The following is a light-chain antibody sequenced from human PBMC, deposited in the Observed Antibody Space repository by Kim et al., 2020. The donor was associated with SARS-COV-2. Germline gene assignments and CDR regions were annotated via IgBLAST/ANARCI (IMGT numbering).Light chain of an antibody. V-gene: IGLV1-47*01. CDR1: SSNIGFNY. Sequence: GKRVTICCSGSSSNIGFNYVYWYQQLPGTAPKLLIYRNNQRPSGVPDRFSGSKSGTSASLAISGLRSEDEADYYCAAWDDSLSGVVFGGGTQLTVL. CDR2: RNN. J-gene: IGLJ2*01. CDR3: AAWDDSLSGVV.